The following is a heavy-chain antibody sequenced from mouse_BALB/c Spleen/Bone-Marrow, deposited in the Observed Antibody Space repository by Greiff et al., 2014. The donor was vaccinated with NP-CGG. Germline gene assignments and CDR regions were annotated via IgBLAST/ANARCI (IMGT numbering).Heavy chain of an antibody. CDR2: IRNKANGYTT. J-gene: IGHJ3*01. V-gene: IGHV7-3*02. Sequence: EVKLVESGGGLVQPGGSLRLSCATSGFTFTDYYMSWVRQPPGKALEWLGFIRNKANGYTTEYSASVKGRFTISRDNSQSILYLQMNTLRAEDSATYYCAGDYGNYVQFAYWGQGTLVTVSA. D-gene: IGHD2-1*01. CDR3: AGDYGNYVQFAY. CDR1: GFTFTDYY.